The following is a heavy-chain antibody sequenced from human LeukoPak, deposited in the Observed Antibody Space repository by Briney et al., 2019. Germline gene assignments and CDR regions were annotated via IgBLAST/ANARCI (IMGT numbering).Heavy chain of an antibody. CDR3: ARSVVPADHTLWFDP. CDR1: GYTFTSYG. D-gene: IGHD2-2*01. V-gene: IGHV1-18*01. J-gene: IGHJ5*02. CDR2: ISAYNGNT. Sequence: ASVKVSCKASGYTFTSYGISWVRQAPGQGLEWMGWISAYNGNTNYAQKLQGRVTMTTDTSTSTAYMELRSLRSDDTAVYYCARSVVPADHTLWFDPWGQGTLVTVSS.